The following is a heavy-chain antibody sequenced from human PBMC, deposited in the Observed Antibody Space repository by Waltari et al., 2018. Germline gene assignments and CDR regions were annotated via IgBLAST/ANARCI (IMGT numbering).Heavy chain of an antibody. V-gene: IGHV4-59*11. CDR3: ARTYYYDSSGYYYEYYFDY. CDR1: GGSISSHY. CDR2: IYYSGST. Sequence: QVQLQESGPGLVKPSETLSLTCTVSGGSISSHYWSWIRQPPGTGLEWIGYIYYSGSTNYNPSLKSRVTISVDTSKNQFSLKLSSVTAADTAVYYCARTYYYDSSGYYYEYYFDYWGQGTLVTVSS. J-gene: IGHJ4*02. D-gene: IGHD3-22*01.